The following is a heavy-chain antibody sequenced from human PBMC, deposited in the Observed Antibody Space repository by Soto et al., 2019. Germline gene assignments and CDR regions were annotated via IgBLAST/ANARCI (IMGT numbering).Heavy chain of an antibody. CDR2: ISYDGSNK. Sequence: GGSLRLSCAASGFTFSSYAMSWVRQAPGKGLEWVAVISYDGSNKYYADSVKGRFTISRDNSKNTLYLQMNSLRAEDTSVYWCATDRDVTWLLNSWGQGTLVTVSS. D-gene: IGHD3-22*01. CDR3: ATDRDVTWLLNS. CDR1: GFTFSSYA. J-gene: IGHJ4*02. V-gene: IGHV3-30*03.